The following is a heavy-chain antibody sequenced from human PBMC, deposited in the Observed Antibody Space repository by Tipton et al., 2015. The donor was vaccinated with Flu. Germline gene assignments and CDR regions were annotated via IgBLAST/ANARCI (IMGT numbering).Heavy chain of an antibody. CDR3: ARVTYYYDSSGYYYGMDV. D-gene: IGHD3-22*01. CDR2: IYSGGST. Sequence: QLVQSGGGLIQPGGSLRLSCAASGFTVSSNYMSWVRQAPGKGLEWVSVIYSGGSTYYADSVKGRFTISRDNPKNTLYLQINSLRAEDTAVYYCARVTYYYDSSGYYYGMDVWGQGTTVTVSS. V-gene: IGHV3-53*01. J-gene: IGHJ6*02. CDR1: GFTVSSNY.